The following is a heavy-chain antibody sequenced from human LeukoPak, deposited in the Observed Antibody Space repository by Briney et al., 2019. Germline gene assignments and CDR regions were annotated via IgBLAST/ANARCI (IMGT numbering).Heavy chain of an antibody. J-gene: IGHJ4*02. CDR3: ARERLRVSYYYDSSGPVDY. D-gene: IGHD3-22*01. CDR1: GYTFTGYY. V-gene: IGHV1-2*02. Sequence: GASVKVSCKASGYTFTGYYMHWVRQAPGQGLEWMGWINPNNGGTNYAQKFQGRVTMTRDTSISTAYMELSRLRSDDTAVYYCARERLRVSYYYDSSGPVDYWGQGTLVTVSS. CDR2: INPNNGGT.